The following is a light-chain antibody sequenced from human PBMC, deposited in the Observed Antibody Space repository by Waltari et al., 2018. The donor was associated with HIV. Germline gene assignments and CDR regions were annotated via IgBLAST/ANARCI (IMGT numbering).Light chain of an antibody. J-gene: IGLJ2*01. CDR1: SSDVVGYSS. V-gene: IGLV2-8*01. CDR2: EVS. CDR3: SSYAGNNNLV. Sequence: QSALTQPPSASGQPGQSVTISCTGTSSDVVGYSSVLCYPRPPGKAPKLMIYEVSKRPSGVPDRFSGSKSGNTASLTVSGIQPDDEADYYCSSYAGNNNLVFGGGTKLTVL.